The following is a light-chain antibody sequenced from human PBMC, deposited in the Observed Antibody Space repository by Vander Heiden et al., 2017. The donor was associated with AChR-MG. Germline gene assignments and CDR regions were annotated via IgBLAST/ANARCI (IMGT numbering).Light chain of an antibody. CDR2: DVS. Sequence: QSDLPQPASVSGSPVQSFTTSCTGTSSDVGGYNYVSWYQPHPGNAPNRRMYDVSNRPSGVSNRFSGSKSGNTESPTISGLQAEDEADYYCSSYTSSRTVVCGGGTQL. CDR1: SSDVGGYNY. J-gene: IGLJ2*01. CDR3: SSYTSSRTVV. V-gene: IGLV2-14*03.